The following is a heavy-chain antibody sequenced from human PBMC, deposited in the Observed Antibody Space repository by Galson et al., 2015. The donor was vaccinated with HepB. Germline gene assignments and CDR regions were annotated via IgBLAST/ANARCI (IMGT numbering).Heavy chain of an antibody. CDR2: IYSGTST. CDR3: ARGPRYYYDSSGPGYFDY. D-gene: IGHD3-22*01. V-gene: IGHV3-53*04. Sequence: SLRLSCAASGFTFNTHAMTWVRQAPGKGLEWVSIIYSGTSTYYADSVRGRFTISRHNFKNTLYLQMNSLRAEDTAVYYCARGPRYYYDSSGPGYFDYWGQGTLVTVSS. J-gene: IGHJ4*02. CDR1: GFTFNTHA.